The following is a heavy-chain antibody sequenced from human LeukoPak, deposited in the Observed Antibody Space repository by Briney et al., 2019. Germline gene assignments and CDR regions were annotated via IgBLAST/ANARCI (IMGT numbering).Heavy chain of an antibody. CDR1: GYTYSGFY. D-gene: IGHD4-17*01. CDR3: AELTGDPNY. CDR2: INPNSGGT. Sequence: GASVKVSCKASGYTYSGFYIHWVRQAPGQGLEYMGWINPNSGGTNYAQNFQGRVTMTRDTSISTVYMELSSPTSDDTAVYYCAELTGDPNYWGQGTLVTVSS. V-gene: IGHV1-2*02. J-gene: IGHJ4*02.